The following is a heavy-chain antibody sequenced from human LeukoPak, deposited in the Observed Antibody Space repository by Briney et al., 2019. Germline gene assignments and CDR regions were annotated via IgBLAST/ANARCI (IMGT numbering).Heavy chain of an antibody. J-gene: IGHJ4*02. Sequence: ASVKVSCKASGYTFTSYYMHWVRQAPGQGLEWMGIINPSGGSTRYAQKFQGRVTMTRDTSTSTVYMELSSLRSEDTAVYYCARDLGPYYDILTGLDYWGQGTLVTVSS. V-gene: IGHV1-46*01. CDR3: ARDLGPYYDILTGLDY. CDR1: GYTFTSYY. CDR2: INPSGGST. D-gene: IGHD3-9*01.